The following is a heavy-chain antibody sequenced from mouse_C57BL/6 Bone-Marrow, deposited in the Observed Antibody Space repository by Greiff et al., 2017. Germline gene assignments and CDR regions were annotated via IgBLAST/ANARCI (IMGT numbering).Heavy chain of an antibody. CDR3: ARESRIYYGNYLYAMDY. Sequence: QVQLQQPGAELVRPGTSVKLSCKASGYTFTSYWMHWVKQRPGQGLEWIGVIDPSDSYTNYNQKFKGKATLTVDTSSSTAYMQLSSLTSEDSAVYYCARESRIYYGNYLYAMDYWGQGTSVTVSS. V-gene: IGHV1-59*01. D-gene: IGHD2-1*01. CDR2: IDPSDSYT. CDR1: GYTFTSYW. J-gene: IGHJ4*01.